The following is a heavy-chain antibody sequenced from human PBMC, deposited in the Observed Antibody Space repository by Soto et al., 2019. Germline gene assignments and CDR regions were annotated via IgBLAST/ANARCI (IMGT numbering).Heavy chain of an antibody. CDR1: GGSFSGYY. V-gene: IGHV4-34*01. CDR3: ARARPNDIVVVVAATPHHWFDP. Sequence: SETLSLTCAVYGGSFSGYYWSWIRQPPGKGLEWIGEINHSGSTNYNPSLKSRVTISVDTSKNQFSLKLSSVTAADTAVYYCARARPNDIVVVVAATPHHWFDPWGQGTLVTVSS. J-gene: IGHJ5*02. CDR2: INHSGST. D-gene: IGHD2-15*01.